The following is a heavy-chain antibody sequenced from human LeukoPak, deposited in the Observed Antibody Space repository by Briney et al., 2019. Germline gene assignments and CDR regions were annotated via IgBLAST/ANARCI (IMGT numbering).Heavy chain of an antibody. D-gene: IGHD4-17*01. CDR3: ARDFGYGDYFFDD. CDR2: IYYSGRT. Sequence: SENLSLTCTVSGGSISSYFWSWIRQPPGKGLEWIGYIYYSGRTNYNPSLKSRVSMSLDTSTNQFSLKLRSVTAADTAVYYCARDFGYGDYFFDDWGQGTLVTVSS. CDR1: GGSISSYF. V-gene: IGHV4-59*01. J-gene: IGHJ4*02.